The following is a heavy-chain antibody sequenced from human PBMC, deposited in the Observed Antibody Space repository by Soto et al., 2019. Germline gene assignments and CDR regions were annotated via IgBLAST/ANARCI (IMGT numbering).Heavy chain of an antibody. V-gene: IGHV1-8*01. J-gene: IGHJ6*02. Sequence: QEQLVQSGAEVKRPGASVKVSCRASGYTFTDYEINWVRQAAGQGLEWMGWMNPSRGNTDYPQKFKGRISMTRDTSTSTAYLHLSGLTSDDTAGYFCARESITDYGEDDAPFYYYGMDVWGQGTTVTVSS. CDR1: GYTFTDYE. D-gene: IGHD4-17*01. CDR3: ARESITDYGEDDAPFYYYGMDV. CDR2: MNPSRGNT.